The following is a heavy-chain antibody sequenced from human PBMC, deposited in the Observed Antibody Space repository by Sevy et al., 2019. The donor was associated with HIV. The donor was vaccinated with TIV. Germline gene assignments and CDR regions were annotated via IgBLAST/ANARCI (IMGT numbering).Heavy chain of an antibody. CDR3: VGAKLTYTNGRHYLDY. J-gene: IGHJ4*02. CDR1: GASISSSGYY. CDR2: INYSGIT. D-gene: IGHD2-2*02. Sequence: SETLSLTCTVSGASISSSGYYWGWIRQPPGKGLEWIASINYSGITFYNPSLKSRVTISADTSKNQFSLRLSSVTAADSSIYFCVGAKLTYTNGRHYLDYWGQGTVVTVSS. V-gene: IGHV4-39*01.